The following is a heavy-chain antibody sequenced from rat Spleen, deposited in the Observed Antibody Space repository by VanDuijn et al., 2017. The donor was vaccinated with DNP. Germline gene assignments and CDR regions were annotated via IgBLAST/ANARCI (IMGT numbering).Heavy chain of an antibody. V-gene: IGHV5-25*01. CDR1: GFTFSNYY. D-gene: IGHD4-3*01. CDR3: VRWNSGHFDY. J-gene: IGHJ2*01. Sequence: EVQLVESGGGLVQPGRSLKLSCEASGFTFSNYYMAWVRQAPAKGLEWVAYIGSPAYAPYYTDSVKGRFAISRDNAKSTLYLQMNSLRSEDMATYYCVRWNSGHFDYWGQGVMVTVSS. CDR2: IGSPAYAP.